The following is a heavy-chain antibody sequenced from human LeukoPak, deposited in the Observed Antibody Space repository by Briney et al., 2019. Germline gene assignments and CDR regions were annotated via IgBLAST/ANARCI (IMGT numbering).Heavy chain of an antibody. Sequence: KSGGSLRLSCATSGFTFSTYTTNWVRQAPGKGLEWVSSINGRSNYIYYADSVEGRFTISRDNAKNSLYLQMNSLRVEDTAVYYCAREDGIVGDSSAFDIWGQGTMDTVSS. V-gene: IGHV3-21*01. CDR1: GFTFSTYT. J-gene: IGHJ3*02. D-gene: IGHD1-26*01. CDR2: INGRSNYI. CDR3: AREDGIVGDSSAFDI.